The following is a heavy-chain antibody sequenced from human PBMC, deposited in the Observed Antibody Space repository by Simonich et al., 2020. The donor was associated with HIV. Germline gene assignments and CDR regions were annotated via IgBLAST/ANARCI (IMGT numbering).Heavy chain of an antibody. J-gene: IGHJ3*02. CDR2: IYPVDSDT. V-gene: IGHV5-51*03. D-gene: IGHD2-15*01. Sequence: EVQLVQSGAEVKKPGESLKISCKVSGYSFTSYWIGWVRQMPGKGLEWMGIIYPVDSDTRQRPASQGQDTISADKSLSTAYLQWSSLKASDTAMYDCVTDKGYCSGGSCYQDAFDIWGQGTMVTVSS. CDR1: GYSFTSYW. CDR3: VTDKGYCSGGSCYQDAFDI.